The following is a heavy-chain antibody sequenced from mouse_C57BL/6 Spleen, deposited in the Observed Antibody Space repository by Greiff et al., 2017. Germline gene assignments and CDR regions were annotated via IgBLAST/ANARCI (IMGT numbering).Heavy chain of an antibody. Sequence: VQLKQSGAELVRPGASVKLSCTASGFNIKDDYMHWVKQRPEQGLEWIGWIDPENGDTEYASKFQGKATITADTSSNTAYLQLSSRTSEDTAVYYCTYYYGSSGDYWGQGTTLTVSS. J-gene: IGHJ2*01. V-gene: IGHV14-4*01. D-gene: IGHD1-1*01. CDR3: TYYYGSSGDY. CDR2: IDPENGDT. CDR1: GFNIKDDY.